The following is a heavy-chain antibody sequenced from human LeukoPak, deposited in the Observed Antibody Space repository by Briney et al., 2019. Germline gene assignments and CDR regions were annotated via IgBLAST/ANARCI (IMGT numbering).Heavy chain of an antibody. CDR3: ANFQTVGVKPSEH. CDR2: ISPDSTFI. J-gene: IGHJ1*01. V-gene: IGHV3-21*01. D-gene: IGHD1-26*01. CDR1: GFTFSSCG. Sequence: GGSLRLSCAASGFTFSSCGMNWVRQAPGKGLEWVSSISPDSTFIPQAGSVKGRFTISRDNAKNSLYLQMESLRVEDTAVYYCANFQTVGVKPSEHWGQGTLVTVSS.